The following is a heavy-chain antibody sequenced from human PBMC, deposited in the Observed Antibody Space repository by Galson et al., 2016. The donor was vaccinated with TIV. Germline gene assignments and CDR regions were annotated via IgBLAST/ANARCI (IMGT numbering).Heavy chain of an antibody. J-gene: IGHJ6*02. D-gene: IGHD6-19*01. Sequence: PALVKPTQTLTLTCTFSGFSLSRSRMCVTWMRQPPGKALEWLARIDGDDDTYYNNFLATRFFITKDTSRNQVVLTLTNLDPADTATYYRARASSDYFYNYGMDVWGQGTTVTVS. CDR1: GFSLSRSRMC. V-gene: IGHV2-70*11. CDR3: ARASSDYFYNYGMDV. CDR2: IDGDDDT.